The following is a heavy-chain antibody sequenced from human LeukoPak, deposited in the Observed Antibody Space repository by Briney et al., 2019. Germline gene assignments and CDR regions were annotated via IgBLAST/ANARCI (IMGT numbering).Heavy chain of an antibody. D-gene: IGHD3-22*01. J-gene: IGHJ3*02. V-gene: IGHV4-34*01. CDR1: GGSLSGYY. Sequence: SETLSLTCVVSGGSLSGYYWSWVRQPPGKGLEWIGEINHSGSTNFNQCLKSRVTISVDTSKNKFSLKLTSVSAADTAVFYCAVGHHYYDSSGASRVFDIWGQGTLVTVSS. CDR2: INHSGST. CDR3: AVGHHYYDSSGASRVFDI.